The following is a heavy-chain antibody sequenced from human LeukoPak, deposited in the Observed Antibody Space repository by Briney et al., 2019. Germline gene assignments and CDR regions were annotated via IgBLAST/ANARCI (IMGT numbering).Heavy chain of an antibody. Sequence: GGSLRLSCAASGFTFSSYLMSWVRQAPGKGLEWVANIKQDGSEKYYVDSVKGRFTISRDNAKNSLYLKMNSLRAEDTAVYYCASQYSSSWYDSSYYYYYMDVWGKGTTVTVSS. CDR1: GFTFSSYL. V-gene: IGHV3-7*01. J-gene: IGHJ6*03. CDR2: IKQDGSEK. CDR3: ASQYSSSWYDSSYYYYYMDV. D-gene: IGHD6-13*01.